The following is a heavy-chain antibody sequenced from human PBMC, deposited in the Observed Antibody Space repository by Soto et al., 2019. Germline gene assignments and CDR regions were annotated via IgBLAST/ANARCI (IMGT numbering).Heavy chain of an antibody. V-gene: IGHV2-5*01. CDR1: GISLSTSGVG. CDR3: AHSMGYYDSSGYYYVGPFDY. J-gene: IGHJ4*02. Sequence: SGPTLVNPTQTLTLTCTLSGISLSTSGVGLGWIRQTPGKALEWLALVYWNDDKHYSPSLKSRLTITKDTSKNQAILTMTNMDPVDTATYYCAHSMGYYDSSGYYYVGPFDYCGQGTLVTVSS. D-gene: IGHD3-22*01. CDR2: VYWNDDK.